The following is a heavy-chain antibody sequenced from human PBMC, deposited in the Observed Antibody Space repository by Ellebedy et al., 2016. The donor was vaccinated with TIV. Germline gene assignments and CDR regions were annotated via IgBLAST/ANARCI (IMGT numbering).Heavy chain of an antibody. J-gene: IGHJ6*02. D-gene: IGHD2-2*01. CDR3: AKALKYCRGTSCYSYHYYGMDV. CDR1: GFTFNLYA. CDR2: FGGSGVSA. V-gene: IGHV3-23*01. Sequence: PGGSLRLSCAASGFTFNLYAMNWVRQAPGKGLEWVSAFGGSGVSAYYADSVKGRFTISRDNSKNTLYLEMNSLRAEDTAVYYCAKALKYCRGTSCYSYHYYGMDVWGQGTTVTVSS.